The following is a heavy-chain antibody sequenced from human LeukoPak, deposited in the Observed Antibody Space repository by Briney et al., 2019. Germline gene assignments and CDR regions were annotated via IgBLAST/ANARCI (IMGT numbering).Heavy chain of an antibody. V-gene: IGHV3-66*02. CDR1: GFTVSSNY. Sequence: GGSLRLSCAASGFTVSSNYMSWVRQAPGKGLEWVSVIYSGGSTYYADSVKGRFTISRDNSKNTLYLQMNSLRAEDTAVYYCANTPYDSSGYYYSGFDYWGQGTLVTVSS. CDR2: IYSGGST. D-gene: IGHD3-22*01. CDR3: ANTPYDSSGYYYSGFDY. J-gene: IGHJ4*02.